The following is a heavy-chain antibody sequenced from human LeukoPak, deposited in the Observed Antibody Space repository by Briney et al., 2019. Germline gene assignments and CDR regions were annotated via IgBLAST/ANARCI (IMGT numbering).Heavy chain of an antibody. CDR2: INHSGST. V-gene: IGHV4-34*01. Sequence: SETLSLTCAVYGGSFSGYYWSWIRQPPGKGLEWIGEINHSGSTNYNPSLKSRVTISVDTSKNPFSLKLSSVTAADTAVYYYATGPYSYGHIGGKGLFAYWSQGSLVTVSS. D-gene: IGHD5-18*01. J-gene: IGHJ4*02. CDR1: GGSFSGYY. CDR3: ATGPYSYGHIGGKGLFAY.